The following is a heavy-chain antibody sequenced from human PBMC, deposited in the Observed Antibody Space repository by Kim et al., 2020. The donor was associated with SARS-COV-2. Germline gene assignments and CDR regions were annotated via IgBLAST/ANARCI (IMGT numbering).Heavy chain of an antibody. CDR1: GYSISSDYY. Sequence: SETLSLTCIVSGYSISSDYYWGWIRQPPGKGLEWIGSFYRDGTTYHNPSLRSRVTISVDTSKNQFSLKLNSVTAADTAVYYCVRDPTTVTRYGHWGQGTLVTVSS. V-gene: IGHV4-38-2*02. J-gene: IGHJ4*02. CDR3: VRDPTTVTRYGH. CDR2: FYRDGTT. D-gene: IGHD4-17*01.